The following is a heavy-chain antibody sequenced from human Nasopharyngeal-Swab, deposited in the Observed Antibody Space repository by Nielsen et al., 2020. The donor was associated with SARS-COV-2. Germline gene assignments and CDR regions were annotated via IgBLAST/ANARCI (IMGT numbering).Heavy chain of an antibody. Sequence: SETLSLTCTVSGGSISSSSYYWGWIRQPPGKGLEWIGSIYYSGSTYYNPSLKSRVTISVDTSKNQFSLKLSSVTAADTAVYSCAREGGRGSGSYYVWFDPWGQGTLVTVSS. V-gene: IGHV4-39*07. CDR1: GGSISSSSYY. D-gene: IGHD3-10*01. CDR3: AREGGRGSGSYYVWFDP. CDR2: IYYSGST. J-gene: IGHJ5*02.